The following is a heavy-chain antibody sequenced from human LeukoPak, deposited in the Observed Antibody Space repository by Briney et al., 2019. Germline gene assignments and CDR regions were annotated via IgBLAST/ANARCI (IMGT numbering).Heavy chain of an antibody. CDR3: ARGLRGYSSSSYTIWYFDL. V-gene: IGHV4-59*12. CDR1: GGSISSYY. D-gene: IGHD6-6*01. J-gene: IGHJ2*01. CDR2: IYYSGST. Sequence: PSETLSLTCTVSGGSISSYYWSWIRQPPGKGLEWIGYIYYSGSTNYNPSLKSRVTISVDTSKNQFSLKLSSVTAADTAVYCCARGLRGYSSSSYTIWYFDLWGRGTLVTVSS.